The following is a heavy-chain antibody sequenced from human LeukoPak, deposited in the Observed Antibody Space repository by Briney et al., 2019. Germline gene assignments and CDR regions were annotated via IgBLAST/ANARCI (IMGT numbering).Heavy chain of an antibody. CDR2: INPNSGGT. Sequence: EASVKVSCKASGYTFTGYYMHWVRQAPGQGLEWMGWINPNSGGTNYAQKFQGRVTMTRDTAISTAYMELSRLRSDDTAVCYCAREVFGATMIDYWGQGTLVTVSS. CDR1: GYTFTGYY. D-gene: IGHD1-26*01. V-gene: IGHV1-2*02. J-gene: IGHJ4*02. CDR3: AREVFGATMIDY.